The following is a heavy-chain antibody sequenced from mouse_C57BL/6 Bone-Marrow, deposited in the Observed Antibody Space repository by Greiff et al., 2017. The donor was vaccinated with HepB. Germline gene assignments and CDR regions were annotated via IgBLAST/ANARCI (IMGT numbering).Heavy chain of an antibody. CDR3: ARSGYGSSFLFAY. CDR2: IYPGGGYT. Sequence: QVQLQQSGAELVRPGTSVKMSCKASGYTFTNYWIGWAKQRPGHGLEWIGDIYPGGGYTNYNEKFKGKATLTADKSSSTAYMQFSSLTSEDSAIYYCARSGYGSSFLFAYWGQGTLVTVSA. D-gene: IGHD1-1*01. CDR1: GYTFTNYW. V-gene: IGHV1-63*01. J-gene: IGHJ3*01.